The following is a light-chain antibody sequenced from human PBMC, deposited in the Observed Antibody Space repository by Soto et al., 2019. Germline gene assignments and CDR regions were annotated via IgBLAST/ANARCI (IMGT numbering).Light chain of an antibody. Sequence: QLVLTQSPSASASLGASVKLTCTLSSGHSSYAIAWHQQQPEKGPRYLMNVNRDGSHSTGDGIPDRFSGSSSGAERYLAISSLQSDDEADYYWQTWGTGIVVFGGGTKLTVL. V-gene: IGLV4-69*01. CDR3: QTWGTGIVV. J-gene: IGLJ2*01. CDR2: VNRDGSH. CDR1: SGHSSYA.